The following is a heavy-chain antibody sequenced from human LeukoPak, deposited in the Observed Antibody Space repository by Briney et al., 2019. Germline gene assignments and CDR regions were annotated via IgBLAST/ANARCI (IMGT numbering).Heavy chain of an antibody. J-gene: IGHJ2*01. CDR3: ARSNSIRNWYFDL. CDR2: IYHSGST. V-gene: IGHV4-30-2*01. CDR1: GGSISSGGYS. D-gene: IGHD2/OR15-2a*01. Sequence: SETLSLTCAVSGGSISSGGYSWSWIRQPPGKGLEWIGYIYHSGSTYYNPSLKSRVTISVDRSKNQFSLKLSSVTAADTAVYFCARSNSIRNWYFDLWGRGTLVTVSS.